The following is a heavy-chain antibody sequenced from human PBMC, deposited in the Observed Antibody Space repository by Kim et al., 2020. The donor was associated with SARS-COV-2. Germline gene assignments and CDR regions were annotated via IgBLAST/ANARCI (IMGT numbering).Heavy chain of an antibody. D-gene: IGHD5-18*01. J-gene: IGHJ3*02. Sequence: PGSVKGRFTISRENAKNSLYLQMNSLRAGDTAVYYCARAFDSYGPDAFDIWGQGTMVTVSS. V-gene: IGHV3-13*01. CDR3: ARAFDSYGPDAFDI.